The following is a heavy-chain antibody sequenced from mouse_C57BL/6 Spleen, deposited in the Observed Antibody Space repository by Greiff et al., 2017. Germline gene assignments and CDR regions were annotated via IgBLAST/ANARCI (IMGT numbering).Heavy chain of an antibody. D-gene: IGHD1-1*01. CDR1: GYTFTSYW. V-gene: IGHV1-50*01. Sequence: VQLQQPGAELVKPGASVKLSCKASGYTFTSYWMQWVKQRPGQGLEWIGEIDPSDSYTNYKQKFKGKATLTVDTSSSTAYMQLSSLTSEDSAVYYCARSRYYGSSYWYFDVWGTGTTVTVSS. CDR2: IDPSDSYT. CDR3: ARSRYYGSSYWYFDV. J-gene: IGHJ1*03.